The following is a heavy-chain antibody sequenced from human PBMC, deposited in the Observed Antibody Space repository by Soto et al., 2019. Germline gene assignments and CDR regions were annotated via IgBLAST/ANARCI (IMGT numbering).Heavy chain of an antibody. CDR1: GFTFSSYA. Sequence: GGSLRLSCAASGFTFSSYAMHWVRQAPGKGLEWVAVISYDGSNKYYADSVKGRFTISRDNSKNTLYLQMNSLRAEDTAVYYCARERVAVAGKDLVWTYYYYGMDVWGQGTTVTVSS. D-gene: IGHD6-19*01. CDR2: ISYDGSNK. CDR3: ARERVAVAGKDLVWTYYYYGMDV. V-gene: IGHV3-30-3*01. J-gene: IGHJ6*02.